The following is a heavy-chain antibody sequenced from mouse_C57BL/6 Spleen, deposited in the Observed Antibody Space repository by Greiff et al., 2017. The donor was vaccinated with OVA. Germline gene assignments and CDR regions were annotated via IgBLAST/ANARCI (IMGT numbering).Heavy chain of an antibody. V-gene: IGHV3-6*01. J-gene: IGHJ4*01. CDR3: ARGGYDYDGVYAMDY. CDR2: ISYDGSN. D-gene: IGHD2-4*01. CDR1: GYSITSGYY. Sequence: VQLKESGPGLVKPSQSLSLTCSVTGYSITSGYYWNWIRQFPGNKLEWMGYISYDGSNNYNPSLKNRISITRDTSKNQFFLKLNSVTTEDTATYYCARGGYDYDGVYAMDYWGQGTSVTVSS.